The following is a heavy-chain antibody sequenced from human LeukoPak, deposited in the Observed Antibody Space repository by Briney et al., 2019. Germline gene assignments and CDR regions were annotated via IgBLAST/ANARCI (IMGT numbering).Heavy chain of an antibody. CDR2: ISSSGSTI. CDR1: GFTFSDYY. Sequence: PGGSLRLSCAASGFTFSDYYMSWIRQAPGKGLEWVSYISSSGSTIYYADSVKGRFTISRDNAKNSVYLQMNSLRAEDTALYYCAGGEQWLFDFDYWGQGTLVTVSS. D-gene: IGHD6-19*01. V-gene: IGHV3-11*01. CDR3: AGGEQWLFDFDY. J-gene: IGHJ4*02.